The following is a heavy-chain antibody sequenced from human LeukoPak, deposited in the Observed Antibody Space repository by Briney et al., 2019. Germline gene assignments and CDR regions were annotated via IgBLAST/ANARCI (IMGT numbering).Heavy chain of an antibody. CDR3: ARDYTSGSYNWFDP. J-gene: IGHJ5*02. V-gene: IGHV3-48*01. D-gene: IGHD1-26*01. CDR1: GFTFSSYS. Sequence: GGSLRLSCAASGFTFSSYSMNWVRQAPGKGLEWVSYISSSSSTIYYADSVKGRFTISRDNAKNSLYLQMNSLRAEDTAVYYCARDYTSGSYNWFDPWGQGTLVTVSS. CDR2: ISSSSSTI.